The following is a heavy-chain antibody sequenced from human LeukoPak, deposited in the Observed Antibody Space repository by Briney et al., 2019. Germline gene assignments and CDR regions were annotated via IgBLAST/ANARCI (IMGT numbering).Heavy chain of an antibody. CDR2: INPNSGGT. CDR3: ARGGIAAAGGVSHYYYYYMDV. J-gene: IGHJ6*03. V-gene: IGHV1-2*02. CDR1: GYTFTGYY. D-gene: IGHD6-13*01. Sequence: ASVKVSCKASGYTFTGYYMHWVRQAPGQGLEWMRWINPNSGGTNYAQKFQGRVTMTRDTSISTAYMELSRLRSDDTAVYYRARGGIAAAGGVSHYYYYYMDVWGKGTTVTVSS.